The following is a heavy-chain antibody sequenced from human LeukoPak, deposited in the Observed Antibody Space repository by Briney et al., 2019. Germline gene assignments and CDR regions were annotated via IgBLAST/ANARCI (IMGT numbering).Heavy chain of an antibody. CDR3: ARDRGGTGDFDY. D-gene: IGHD1-1*01. CDR2: INAGNGDT. Sequence: GASVKVSCKASGYTFTSYAMHWVRRAPGQRLEWMGWINAGNGDTKYSQKFQGRVTIARDTSASTAFLELSSLTSEDTAVYYCARDRGGTGDFDYWGQGTLVTVSS. V-gene: IGHV1-3*01. J-gene: IGHJ4*02. CDR1: GYTFTSYA.